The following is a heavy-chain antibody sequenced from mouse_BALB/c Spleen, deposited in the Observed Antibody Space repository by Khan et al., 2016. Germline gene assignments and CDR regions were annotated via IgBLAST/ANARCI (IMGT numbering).Heavy chain of an antibody. Sequence: EVQLQESGPGLVKPSQSLSLTCTVTGYSITSDYACNWIRQFPGNKVQWMGYISYSGSTNYNPSLQSRIPITRDTSKNKFFLQLYSVTTEDSATSYCTRSPTATCYFDVWGAGTTVTVSA. D-gene: IGHD1-2*01. CDR2: ISYSGST. V-gene: IGHV3-2*02. J-gene: IGHJ1*01. CDR1: GYSITSDYA. CDR3: TRSPTATCYFDV.